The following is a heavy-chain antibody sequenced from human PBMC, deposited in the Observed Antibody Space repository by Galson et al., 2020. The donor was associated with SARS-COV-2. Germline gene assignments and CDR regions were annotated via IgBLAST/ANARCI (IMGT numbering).Heavy chain of an antibody. Sequence: SQTLSLTCDVSDNFLSRAYYWAWIRQSPGKGLEWIGSVFHSGSTSYNPSLRNRVTITVDKSRSQFSLRLASVTAADTAVYFCVRHGSFLRPSDQLFDYWGQGILVTVSS. CDR1: DNFLSRAYY. D-gene: IGHD2-2*01. J-gene: IGHJ4*02. V-gene: IGHV4-38-2*01. CDR3: VRHGSFLRPSDQLFDY. CDR2: VFHSGST.